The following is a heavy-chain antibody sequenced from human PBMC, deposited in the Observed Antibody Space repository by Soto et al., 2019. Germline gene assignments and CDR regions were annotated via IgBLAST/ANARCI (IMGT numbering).Heavy chain of an antibody. Sequence: ASVKVSCKASGYTFTSYYMHWVRQAPGQGLEWMGWINPNSGGTNYAQKFQGRVTMTRDTSISTAYMELSRLRSDDTAVYYCARFPSYCSGGSCQADIWGQGTMVTVSS. V-gene: IGHV1-2*02. CDR3: ARFPSYCSGGSCQADI. J-gene: IGHJ3*02. D-gene: IGHD2-15*01. CDR1: GYTFTSYY. CDR2: INPNSGGT.